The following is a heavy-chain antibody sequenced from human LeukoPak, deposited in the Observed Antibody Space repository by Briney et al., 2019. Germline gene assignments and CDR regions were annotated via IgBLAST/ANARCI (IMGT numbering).Heavy chain of an antibody. V-gene: IGHV4-39*01. CDR3: ARLPLLDHSGYHSI. D-gene: IGHD3-22*01. Sequence: SETLSLTCTVSGDSVSSGSYYWGWLRQPPGKGLEWIGNMMYSGNTHHNPSLKSRVFMSVDRSKNQFSLELNSVTAADTAVYYGARLPLLDHSGYHSIWGQGTLVTVSS. CDR2: MMYSGNT. CDR1: GDSVSSGSYY. J-gene: IGHJ4*02.